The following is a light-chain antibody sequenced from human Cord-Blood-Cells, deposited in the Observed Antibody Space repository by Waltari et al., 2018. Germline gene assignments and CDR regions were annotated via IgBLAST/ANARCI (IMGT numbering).Light chain of an antibody. CDR3: QEYYRTPYS. Sequence: DIVMTQSPHSLPVSLGERATINCKSSQSVLYSSNNKNYLACYQQKPGKPPNLLNYWSTTDDSVAHDRCGGGWSANVSTHTISIQQAEDVVFYYMQEYYRTPYSFGQGTQLEIK. CDR1: QSVLYSSNNKNY. CDR2: WST. V-gene: IGKV4-1*01. J-gene: IGKJ2*03.